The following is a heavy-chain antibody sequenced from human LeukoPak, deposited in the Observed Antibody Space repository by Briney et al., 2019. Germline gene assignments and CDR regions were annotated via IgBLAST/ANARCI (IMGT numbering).Heavy chain of an antibody. CDR1: GGSISSSSYY. J-gene: IGHJ4*02. D-gene: IGHD3-3*01. Sequence: SETLSLTCTVSGGSISSSSYYWGWIRQPPGKGLEWIGSIYYSGSTYYNPSLKSRVTISVDTSKNQFSLKLSSVTAADTAVYYCASPFRNYDFWSGSYNFDYWGQGTLVTVSS. CDR2: IYYSGST. CDR3: ASPFRNYDFWSGSYNFDY. V-gene: IGHV4-39*01.